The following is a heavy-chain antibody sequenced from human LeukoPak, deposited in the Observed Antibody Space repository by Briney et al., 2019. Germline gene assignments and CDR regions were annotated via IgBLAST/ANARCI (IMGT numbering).Heavy chain of an antibody. CDR1: GFTVSNNY. D-gene: IGHD2-2*01. CDR2: LYSGGST. Sequence: WGSLRLSCAASGFTVSNNYMSWVRQAPGKGLEWVSVLYSGGSTYYADSVKGRFTISRDNSKNTLYLQMNSLRAEDTAVYYCARHRGYCSSTSCYPYYFDDWGQGTSVTVSS. J-gene: IGHJ4*02. V-gene: IGHV3-66*04. CDR3: ARHRGYCSSTSCYPYYFDD.